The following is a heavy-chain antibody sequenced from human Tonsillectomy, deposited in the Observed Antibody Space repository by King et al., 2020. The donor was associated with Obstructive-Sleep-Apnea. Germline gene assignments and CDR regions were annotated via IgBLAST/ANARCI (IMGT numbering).Heavy chain of an antibody. V-gene: IGHV3-9*01. CDR3: AKDGSSSWVEYFHH. CDR2: ISLNSGRR. J-gene: IGHJ1*01. D-gene: IGHD6-13*01. Sequence: VQLVESGGGLVQPGRSLRLSCAASGFTFDDYALHWVRPTPGKGLEWVSGISLNSGRRGYSDSVKGRFTISRDNAKNSLYLQVNNLRAEDTALYYCAKDGSSSWVEYFHHWGQGTLVTVSS. CDR1: GFTFDDYA.